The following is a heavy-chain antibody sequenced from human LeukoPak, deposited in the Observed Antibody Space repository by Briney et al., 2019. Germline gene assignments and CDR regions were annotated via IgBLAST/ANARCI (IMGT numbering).Heavy chain of an antibody. CDR2: ISSSSSYI. V-gene: IGHV3-21*01. CDR3: ARAAPAFDY. D-gene: IGHD2-2*01. CDR1: GFTVSSNY. J-gene: IGHJ4*02. Sequence: GGSLRLSCAASGFTVSSNYMSWVRQAPGKGLEWVSSISSSSSYIYYADSVKGRFTISRDNAKNSLYLQMNSLRAEDTAVYYCARAAPAFDYWGQGTLVTVSS.